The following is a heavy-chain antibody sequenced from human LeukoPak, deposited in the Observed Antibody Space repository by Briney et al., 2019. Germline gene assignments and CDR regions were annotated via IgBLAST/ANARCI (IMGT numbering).Heavy chain of an antibody. J-gene: IGHJ2*01. Sequence: SETLSLTCTVSGGSISSSSYYWGWIRQPPGKGLEWIGSIYYSGSTYYNPSLKSRVTISVDTSKNQFSLKLSSVTAADTAVYYCAREEGSRPLAYWYFDLWGRGTLVTVSS. D-gene: IGHD3-10*01. CDR1: GGSISSSSYY. V-gene: IGHV4-39*07. CDR3: AREEGSRPLAYWYFDL. CDR2: IYYSGST.